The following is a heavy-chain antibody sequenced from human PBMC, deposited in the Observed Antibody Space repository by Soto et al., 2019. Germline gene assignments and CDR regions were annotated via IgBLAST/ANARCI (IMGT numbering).Heavy chain of an antibody. J-gene: IGHJ4*02. CDR3: VRVVAIPGYPDN. CDR2: SVPIVDTS. D-gene: IGHD5-12*01. Sequence: QVQLVQSGAEVRQPASSVKVSCKTSGGTFSSYAISWVRQAPGQGLEWMGGSVPIVDTSTYAQKFQGRVTITADESTSTVYMELSSLRSDDTDVYYCVRVVAIPGYPDNWGQGTLVTVSS. CDR1: GGTFSSYA. V-gene: IGHV1-69*12.